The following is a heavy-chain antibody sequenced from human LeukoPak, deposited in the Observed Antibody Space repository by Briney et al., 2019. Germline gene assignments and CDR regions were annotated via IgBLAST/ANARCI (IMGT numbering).Heavy chain of an antibody. CDR2: IYYSGTT. J-gene: IGHJ4*02. D-gene: IGHD2-2*02. Sequence: SETLSLTCTVSGGSISSSSYYWGWIRQPPGKGLEWIGSIYYSGTTSYNPSLKSRVTISVDTSKNQFSLKLSSVTAADTAVYFCERRPLYAAGIPDSWGQGTLVTVSS. V-gene: IGHV4-39*01. CDR3: ERRPLYAAGIPDS. CDR1: GGSISSSSYY.